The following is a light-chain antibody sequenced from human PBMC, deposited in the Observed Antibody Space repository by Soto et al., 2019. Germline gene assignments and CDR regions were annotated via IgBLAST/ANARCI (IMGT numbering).Light chain of an antibody. CDR1: QSVSSN. CDR3: HQHNNWWT. Sequence: EIVLTQSPATLSLSPGERATLSCRASQSVSSNLAWYQQKPGQAPRLLIYGASTRAAGIPARFSGSGSGTDFTLTITSLQYEDFGDYYCHQHNNWWTFGQGTKVDIK. J-gene: IGKJ1*01. V-gene: IGKV3-15*01. CDR2: GAS.